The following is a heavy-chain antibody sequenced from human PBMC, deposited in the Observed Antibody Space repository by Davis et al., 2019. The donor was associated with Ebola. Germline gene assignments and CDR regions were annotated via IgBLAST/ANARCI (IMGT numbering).Heavy chain of an antibody. V-gene: IGHV1-2*06. D-gene: IGHD1-26*01. Sequence: AASVKVSCKASGYTFTGYYMHWVRQAPGQGLEWIGRIHSGGTIYAQKFQGRVTMTRDTSISTAYMELSSLRSDDTAIYYCARVWGGAVDYWGQGTLVTVSS. CDR2: IHSGGT. CDR1: GYTFTGYY. CDR3: ARVWGGAVDY. J-gene: IGHJ4*02.